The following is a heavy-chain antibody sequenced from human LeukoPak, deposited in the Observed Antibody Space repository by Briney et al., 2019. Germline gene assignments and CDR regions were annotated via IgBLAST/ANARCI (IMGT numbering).Heavy chain of an antibody. D-gene: IGHD3-10*01. V-gene: IGHV1-8*03. CDR1: GYTFTSYD. Sequence: ASVKVSCKASGYTFTSYDTNWVRQATGQGLEWMGWMNPNSGNTGYAQKFQGRVTITRNTSISTAYMELSSLRSEDTAVYYCARDPYGSGSDAFDIWGQGTMVTVSS. CDR3: ARDPYGSGSDAFDI. J-gene: IGHJ3*02. CDR2: MNPNSGNT.